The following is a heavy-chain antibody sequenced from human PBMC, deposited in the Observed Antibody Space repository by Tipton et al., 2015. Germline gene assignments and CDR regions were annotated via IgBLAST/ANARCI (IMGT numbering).Heavy chain of an antibody. D-gene: IGHD3-16*01. Sequence: TLSLTCAVSGSSISSITWWTWVRQPPGKRLEWIGQIYHSADTNYNPSLQSRVTMSVDTSKGQFSLRLTSVTAADTAVYYCARRSLVGNWGLDSWGQGALVTASS. J-gene: IGHJ4*02. CDR2: IYHSADT. CDR1: GSSISSITW. CDR3: ARRSLVGNWGLDS. V-gene: IGHV4-4*02.